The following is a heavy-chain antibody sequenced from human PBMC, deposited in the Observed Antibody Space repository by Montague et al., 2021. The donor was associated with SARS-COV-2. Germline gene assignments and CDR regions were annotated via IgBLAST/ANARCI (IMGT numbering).Heavy chain of an antibody. CDR2: INWNGGDT. CDR3: ARVKVGATIDY. CDR1: GFTFTDYT. Sequence: SLRLSCSASGFTFTDYTMYWVRQVPGKGLEWVSGINWNGGDTGYADSVKGRFTISRDNAKNSLYLQMNSLRDEDTASYYCARVKVGATIDYWGQGTLVTVSS. D-gene: IGHD1-26*01. J-gene: IGHJ4*02. V-gene: IGHV3-20*04.